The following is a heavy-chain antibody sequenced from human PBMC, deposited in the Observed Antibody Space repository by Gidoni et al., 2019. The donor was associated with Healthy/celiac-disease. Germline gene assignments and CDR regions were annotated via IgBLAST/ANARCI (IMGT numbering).Heavy chain of an antibody. CDR1: GFTFNSYG. D-gene: IGHD1-26*01. Sequence: QVQLVESGGGVVPPGRSLRPSCAAPGFTFNSYGLHWAREAPGKGLEWVAVIWYDGSNKYYADSVKGRFTISRDNSKNTLYLQMNSLRAEDTAVYYCARGGRAYYYYYGMDVWGQGTTVTVSS. CDR3: ARGGRAYYYYYGMDV. CDR2: IWYDGSNK. V-gene: IGHV3-33*01. J-gene: IGHJ6*02.